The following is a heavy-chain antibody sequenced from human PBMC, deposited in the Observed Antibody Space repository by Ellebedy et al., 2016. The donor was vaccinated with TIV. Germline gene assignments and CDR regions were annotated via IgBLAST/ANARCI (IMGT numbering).Heavy chain of an antibody. CDR2: IYYSGST. CDR3: ARAGGSYYVAFDI. D-gene: IGHD1-26*01. J-gene: IGHJ3*02. Sequence: SETLSLTXTVSGGSISSYYWSWIRQPPGKGLEWIGYIYYSGSTNYNPSLKSRVTISVDTSKNQFSLKLSSVTAADTAVYYCARAGGSYYVAFDIWGQGTMVTVSS. V-gene: IGHV4-59*01. CDR1: GGSISSYY.